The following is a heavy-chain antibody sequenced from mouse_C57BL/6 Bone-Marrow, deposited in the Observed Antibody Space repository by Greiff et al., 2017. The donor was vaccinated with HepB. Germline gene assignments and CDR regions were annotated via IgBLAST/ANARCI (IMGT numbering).Heavy chain of an antibody. J-gene: IGHJ1*03. V-gene: IGHV3-6*01. D-gene: IGHD1-1*01. Sequence: EVQLQQSGPGLVKPSQSLSLTCSVTGYSITSGYYWNWIRQFPGNKLEWMGYISYDGSNNYNPSLKNRISITRDTSKNQFFLKLNSVTTEDTATYYCAREITTDAYWYFDVWGTGTTVTVSS. CDR1: GYSITSGYY. CDR3: AREITTDAYWYFDV. CDR2: ISYDGSN.